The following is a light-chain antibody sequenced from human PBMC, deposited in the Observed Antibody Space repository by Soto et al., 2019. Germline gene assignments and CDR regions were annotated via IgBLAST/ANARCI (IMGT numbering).Light chain of an antibody. V-gene: IGLV1-44*01. CDR2: SNN. CDR1: RSNIGSNT. Sequence: QSVLTQPPSASGTPGQTIAISCSGSRSNIGSNTVNWYQHLPGTAPKLLIYSNNHRPSGVPVRFSGSRSGTSASLAISGLQSDDESTYYCAAWDDSLNGGVFGGGTKVTVL. CDR3: AAWDDSLNGGV. J-gene: IGLJ3*02.